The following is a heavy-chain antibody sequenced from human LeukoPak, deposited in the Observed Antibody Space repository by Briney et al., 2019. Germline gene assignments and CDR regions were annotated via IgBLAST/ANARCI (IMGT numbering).Heavy chain of an antibody. D-gene: IGHD6-13*01. CDR1: GYTFTGYY. Sequence: ASVKVSCKASGYTFTGYYMHWVRQAPGQGLEWMGWINPNSGGTNYAQKFQGRVTMTRDMSISTAYMELNRLTSDDTAVYYCARAYSPTSWGLAAADYYYMDVWGKGTTVTVSS. CDR2: INPNSGGT. J-gene: IGHJ6*03. CDR3: ARAYSPTSWGLAAADYYYMDV. V-gene: IGHV1-2*02.